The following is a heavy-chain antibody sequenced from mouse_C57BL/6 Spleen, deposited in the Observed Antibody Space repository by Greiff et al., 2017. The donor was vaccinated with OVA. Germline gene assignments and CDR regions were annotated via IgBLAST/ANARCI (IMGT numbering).Heavy chain of an antibody. J-gene: IGHJ1*03. V-gene: IGHV2-2*01. Sequence: VQLQQSGPGLVQPSQSLSITCTVSGFSLTSYGVHWVRQSPGKGLEWLGVIWSGGSTDYNAAFISRLSISKDNSKSQVFFKMNSLQADDTAIYYCARNSYYYGSSVWYFDVWGTGTTVTVSS. CDR3: ARNSYYYGSSVWYFDV. CDR1: GFSLTSYG. CDR2: IWSGGST. D-gene: IGHD1-1*01.